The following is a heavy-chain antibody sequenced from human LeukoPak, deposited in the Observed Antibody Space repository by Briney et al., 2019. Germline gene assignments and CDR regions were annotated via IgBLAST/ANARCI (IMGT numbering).Heavy chain of an antibody. J-gene: IGHJ3*02. CDR1: GFTLSSYT. V-gene: IGHV3-21*01. D-gene: IGHD1-26*01. Sequence: GGSLRLSCAASGFTLSSYTMTWVRQAPGKGLEWVSSISSSSSYIYYADSLKGRFTISRDNSKHSLYLQMNSLSTEDTAVYYCARSGKVRATLTDACDIWGQGTMVTVSS. CDR2: ISSSSSYI. CDR3: ARSGKVRATLTDACDI.